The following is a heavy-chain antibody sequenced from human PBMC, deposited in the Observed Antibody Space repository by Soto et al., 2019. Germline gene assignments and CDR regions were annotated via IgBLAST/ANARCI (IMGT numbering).Heavy chain of an antibody. J-gene: IGHJ3*02. CDR2: ISSSKNYI. D-gene: IGHD2-15*01. CDR3: ARRRGPERDCSVGSCYSRRDAFDI. CDR1: GFTFSDYS. V-gene: IGHV3-21*01. Sequence: GGSLRLSCVGSGFTFSDYSMNWVRQAPGKGLEWVSSISSSKNYIYYADSLEGRFSISRDNTQNSLYLQMNSLRVEDTAVYYCARRRGPERDCSVGSCYSRRDAFDIWGQGSMVTVSS.